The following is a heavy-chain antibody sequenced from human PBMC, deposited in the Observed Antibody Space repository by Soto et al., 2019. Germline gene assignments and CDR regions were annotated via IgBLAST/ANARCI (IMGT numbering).Heavy chain of an antibody. CDR1: GGSVSSGVFS. CDR3: ARGHYYYAMDV. CDR2: ISHGGSP. J-gene: IGHJ6*02. Sequence: PSETLSLTCAVSGGSVSSGVFSWNWTRHPPGQGLEWIGYISHGGSPHYTPSLRSRVSISVDRSTNVISLNLTSMTPADTAVYFCARGHYYYAMDVWGQGTTVTVSS. V-gene: IGHV4-30-2*01.